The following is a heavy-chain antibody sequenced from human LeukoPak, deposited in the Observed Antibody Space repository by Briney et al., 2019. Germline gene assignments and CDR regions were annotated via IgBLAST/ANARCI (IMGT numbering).Heavy chain of an antibody. CDR3: ARTYCSGGSCPFDY. V-gene: IGHV4-59*08. Sequence: SETLSLTCTVSGGSVSSYYWSWIRQPPGKGLEWIGCIYYSGSTDSNPSLKSRVTISVDTSKNQFSLKLSSVTAADTAVYYCARTYCSGGSCPFDYWGQGTLVTVSS. D-gene: IGHD2-15*01. CDR1: GGSVSSYY. CDR2: IYYSGST. J-gene: IGHJ4*02.